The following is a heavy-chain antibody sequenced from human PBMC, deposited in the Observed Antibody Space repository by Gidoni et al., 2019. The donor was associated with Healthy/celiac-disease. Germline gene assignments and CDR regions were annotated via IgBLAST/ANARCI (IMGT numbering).Heavy chain of an antibody. V-gene: IGHV1-69*08. CDR3: ARDRGVAATHDAFDI. Sequence: QVQLVQSGAEVKRPGSSVSVSCGAPGGTFSSFTISWVRQAPGKGLAWMGRSIPILGIANYAQKFQGRVTITADKSTSTAYMELSSLRAEDTAVYYCARDRGVAATHDAFDIWGQGTMVTVSS. D-gene: IGHD2-15*01. CDR2: SIPILGIA. J-gene: IGHJ3*02. CDR1: GGTFSSFT.